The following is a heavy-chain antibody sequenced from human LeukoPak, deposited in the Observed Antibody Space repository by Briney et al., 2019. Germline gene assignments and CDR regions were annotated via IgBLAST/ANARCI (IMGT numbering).Heavy chain of an antibody. CDR3: ARLRGIGNFDY. V-gene: IGHV4-59*01. CDR1: GGSISSYY. D-gene: IGHD3-16*01. J-gene: IGHJ4*02. Sequence: SETLSLTCTVSGGSISSYYWSWIWQPPGKGLEWIGYIYYSGSTNHKPSLKSRVTISVDTSKNQFSLKLTSVTAADTAVYYCARLRGIGNFDYWGQGTLVTVSS. CDR2: IYYSGST.